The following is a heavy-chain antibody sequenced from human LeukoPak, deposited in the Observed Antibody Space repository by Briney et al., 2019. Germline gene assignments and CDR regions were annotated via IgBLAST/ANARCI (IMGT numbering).Heavy chain of an antibody. CDR3: ARVTAYCGGDCYSPFDY. CDR1: GYTFTSYG. CDR2: ISAYNGNT. D-gene: IGHD2-21*02. V-gene: IGHV1-18*01. J-gene: IGHJ4*02. Sequence: ASVKVSCKASGYTFTSYGISWVRQAPGQGLEWMGWISAYNGNTNYAQKFQGRVTITADESTTTAYMELSSLISEDTAVYYCARVTAYCGGDCYSPFDYWGQGTLVTVSS.